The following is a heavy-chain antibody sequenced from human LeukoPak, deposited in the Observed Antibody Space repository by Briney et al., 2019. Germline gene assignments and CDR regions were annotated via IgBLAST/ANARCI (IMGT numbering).Heavy chain of an antibody. D-gene: IGHD5-24*01. CDR3: ARDGYNYWFDP. J-gene: IGHJ5*02. CDR1: GYSISNSYY. Sequence: SETLSLTCTVSGYSISNSYYWGWIRQSPSKGLEWIASIYDTWSTYYNPSLKSRVTISADTSKNQIYLKLNSVTAADTAVYYCARDGYNYWFDPWGQGTLVTVSS. V-gene: IGHV4-38-2*02. CDR2: IYDTWST.